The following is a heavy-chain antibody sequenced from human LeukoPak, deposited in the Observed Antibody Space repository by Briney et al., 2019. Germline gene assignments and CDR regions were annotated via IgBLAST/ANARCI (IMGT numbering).Heavy chain of an antibody. CDR1: GFTFSSYS. D-gene: IGHD6-19*01. Sequence: GGSLRLSCAASGFTFSSYSMNWVRQAPGKGLEWVSSISSSSSYIYYADSVKGRFSISRDNAKNSLYLQMNSLRAEDTAVYYCARVAVAAFDYWGQGTLVTVSS. V-gene: IGHV3-21*01. CDR3: ARVAVAAFDY. J-gene: IGHJ4*02. CDR2: ISSSSSYI.